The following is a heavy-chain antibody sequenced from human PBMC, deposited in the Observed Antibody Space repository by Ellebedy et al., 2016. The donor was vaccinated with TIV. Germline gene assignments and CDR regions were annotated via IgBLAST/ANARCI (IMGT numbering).Heavy chain of an antibody. Sequence: MPSETLSLTCSVSGGSVTTTTYRWSWIRRPPGKGLEWLGTIYHTGHIYGNPSLGNPLTISIATSKNQFSLTVRAVTAADTAVYYCAMHQKELFDYWGPGALISVSS. CDR2: IYHTGHI. CDR3: AMHQKELFDY. CDR1: GGSVTTTTYR. D-gene: IGHD1-26*01. V-gene: IGHV4-39*07. J-gene: IGHJ4*02.